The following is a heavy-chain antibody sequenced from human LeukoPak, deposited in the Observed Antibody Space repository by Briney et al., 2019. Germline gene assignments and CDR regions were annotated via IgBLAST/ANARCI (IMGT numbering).Heavy chain of an antibody. CDR2: IKRDGSSP. CDR1: GFTFSSYW. Sequence: PGGSLRLSCAASGFTFSSYWMHWIRHAPGKGLVWVSRIKRDGSSPAYADSVKGRFTISRDNAKNSLYLQMNSLRAEDTAVYYCARESPPVLMVYAIQGDYYFDYWGQGTLVTVSS. CDR3: ARESPPVLMVYAIQGDYYFDY. V-gene: IGHV3-74*01. D-gene: IGHD2-8*01. J-gene: IGHJ4*02.